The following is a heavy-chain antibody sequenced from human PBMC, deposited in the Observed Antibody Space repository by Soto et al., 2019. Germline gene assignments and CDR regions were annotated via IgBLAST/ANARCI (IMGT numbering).Heavy chain of an antibody. CDR3: ASVRKRYCSSTSCTRRDFYYYYGMDV. D-gene: IGHD2-2*01. J-gene: IGHJ6*02. Sequence: GASVKVSCKASGGTFSSYAISWVRQAPGQGLEWMGGIIPIFGTANYAQKFQGRVTITADESTSTAYMELSSLRSEDTAVYYCASVRKRYCSSTSCTRRDFYYYYGMDVWGQGTTVTVSS. CDR1: GGTFSSYA. CDR2: IIPIFGTA. V-gene: IGHV1-69*13.